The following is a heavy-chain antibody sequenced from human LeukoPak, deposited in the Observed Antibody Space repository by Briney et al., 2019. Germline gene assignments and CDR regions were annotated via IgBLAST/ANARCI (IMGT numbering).Heavy chain of an antibody. V-gene: IGHV1-24*01. CDR2: FDPEDGET. Sequence: ASVKVSCKVSGYTLTELSMHWVRQAPGKGLEWMGGFDPEDGETIYAQKFQGRVTMTEDTSTDTAYMELSSLRSEDTAVYYCATEIFTRVLRYSTQNFDYWGQGTLVTVSS. J-gene: IGHJ4*02. D-gene: IGHD3-9*01. CDR1: GYTLTELS. CDR3: ATEIFTRVLRYSTQNFDY.